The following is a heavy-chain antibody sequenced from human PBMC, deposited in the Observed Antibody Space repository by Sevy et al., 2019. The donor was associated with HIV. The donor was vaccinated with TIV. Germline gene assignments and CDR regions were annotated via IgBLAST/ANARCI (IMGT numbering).Heavy chain of an antibody. CDR1: GFTFSDYY. J-gene: IGHJ4*02. CDR3: ARMASIGPRGEEVDY. CDR2: ISSHNTYT. V-gene: IGHV3-11*06. Sequence: GGSLRLSCAASGFTFSDYYMSWIRQAPGKGLEWISYISSHNTYTNYADSVKGRFTISRDNAKNSLYLHMDSLRTEDTAVYYCARMASIGPRGEEVDYWGQGTLVTVSS. D-gene: IGHD2-2*02.